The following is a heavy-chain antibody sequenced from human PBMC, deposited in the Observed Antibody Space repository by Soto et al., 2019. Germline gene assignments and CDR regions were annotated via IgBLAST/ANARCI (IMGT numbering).Heavy chain of an antibody. CDR3: ASERPNAFDI. V-gene: IGHV3-21*01. D-gene: IGHD1-1*01. CDR1: GFTFSSYS. CDR2: ISSSSSYI. Sequence: EVQLVESGGGLVKPGGSLRLSCAASGFTFSSYSMNWVSQAPGKGLEWVSSISSSSSYIYYADSVKGRFTISRDNAKNSRYLQMNSLRAEDTAVYYCASERPNAFDIWGQGTMVTVSS. J-gene: IGHJ3*02.